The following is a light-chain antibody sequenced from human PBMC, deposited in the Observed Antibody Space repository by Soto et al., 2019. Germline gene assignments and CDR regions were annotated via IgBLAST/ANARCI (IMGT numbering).Light chain of an antibody. J-gene: IGKJ3*01. CDR3: QHYDTSPPEFT. CDR1: QSVNSNY. CDR2: GAS. V-gene: IGKV3-20*01. Sequence: EIVLTQSPGTLSLSPGERATLSCRASQSVNSNYLAWYQHQPGQAPRLLIFGASYRATGIPDRFSGSGSGKDFTLTISRLEPEDFAVYYCQHYDTSPPEFTFGPGTKVDIK.